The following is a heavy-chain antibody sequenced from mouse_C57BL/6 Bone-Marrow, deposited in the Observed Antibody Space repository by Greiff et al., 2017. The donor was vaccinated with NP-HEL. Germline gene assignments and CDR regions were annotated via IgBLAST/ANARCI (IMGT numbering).Heavy chain of an antibody. D-gene: IGHD1-1*01. J-gene: IGHJ3*01. CDR3: ASSYYGSSPTWFAY. V-gene: IGHV1-26*01. Sequence: VQLQQSGPELVKPGASVKISCKASGYTFPDYYMNWVKQSHGKSLEWIGDINPNNGGTSYNQKFKGKATLTVDKSSSTAYMEHRSLTSEDSAVYYCASSYYGSSPTWFAYWGQGTLVTVSA. CDR2: INPNNGGT. CDR1: GYTFPDYY.